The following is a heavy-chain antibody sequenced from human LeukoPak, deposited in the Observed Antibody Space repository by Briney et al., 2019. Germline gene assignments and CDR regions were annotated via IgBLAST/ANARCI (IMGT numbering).Heavy chain of an antibody. CDR3: ARDRDGAFDI. D-gene: IGHD2-21*02. CDR1: GYTFTSYY. CDR2: INPSGGST. V-gene: IGHV1-46*01. J-gene: IGHJ3*02. Sequence: ASVEVSCKASGYTFTSYYMHWVRQAPGQGLEWMGIINPSGGSTSYAQKFQGRVTMTRDTSISTAYMELSRLRSDDTAVYYCARDRDGAFDIWGQGTMVTASS.